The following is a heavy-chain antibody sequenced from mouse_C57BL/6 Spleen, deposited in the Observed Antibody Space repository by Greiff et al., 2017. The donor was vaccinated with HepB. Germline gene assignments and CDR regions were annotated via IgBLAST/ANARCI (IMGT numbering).Heavy chain of an antibody. D-gene: IGHD2-12*01. CDR2: IYPGDGDT. CDR3: ARCPQSLPYYYAMDC. V-gene: IGHV1-82*01. Sequence: QVQLKQSGPELVKPGASVKISCKASGYAFSSSWMNWVKQRPGKGLEWIGRIYPGDGDTNYNGKFKGKATLTADKSSSTAYMQLSSLTSEDSAVYFCARCPQSLPYYYAMDCWGQGTSVTVAS. CDR1: GYAFSSSW. J-gene: IGHJ4*01.